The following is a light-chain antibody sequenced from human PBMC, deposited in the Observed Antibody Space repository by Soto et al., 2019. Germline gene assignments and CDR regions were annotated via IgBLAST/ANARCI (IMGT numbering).Light chain of an antibody. Sequence: EIVLTQSPATLSLSPGERATLSCRASQSVRTYLAWYQQKPGQAPRLLIYDASNRATGIPARFSGSGSGTDFTLTISSLEPEDFVVYYCHQRSNWPLTFGGGTKVEIK. V-gene: IGKV3-11*01. CDR3: HQRSNWPLT. J-gene: IGKJ4*01. CDR2: DAS. CDR1: QSVRTY.